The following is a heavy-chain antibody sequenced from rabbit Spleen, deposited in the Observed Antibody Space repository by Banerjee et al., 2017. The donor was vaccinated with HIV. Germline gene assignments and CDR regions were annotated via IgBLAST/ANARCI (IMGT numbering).Heavy chain of an antibody. CDR2: IDAGSSGFT. Sequence: QSLEESGGDLVKPGGTLTLTCTASGFSFSSNSYVCWVRQAPGKGLEWIACIDAGSSGFTYFATWAKGRFTCSKSSSTTVTLQMTRLTAADTATYFCARDTSSSFSSYGMDLWGPGTLVTVS. CDR1: GFSFSSNSY. V-gene: IGHV1S40*01. J-gene: IGHJ6*01. D-gene: IGHD1-1*01. CDR3: ARDTSSSFSSYGMDL.